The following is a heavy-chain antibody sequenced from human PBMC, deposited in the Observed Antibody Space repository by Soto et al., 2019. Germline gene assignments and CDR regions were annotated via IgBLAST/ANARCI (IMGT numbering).Heavy chain of an antibody. Sequence: PGGSLRLSCAVSGFTFSGSAMHWVRQASGKGLEWVGRIRSKANSYATAYAASVKGRFTISRDDSKNTAYLQMNSLKTEDTVVYYCTRGYGDYVRDYWGQGTLVTVSS. J-gene: IGHJ4*02. CDR2: IRSKANSYAT. CDR1: GFTFSGSA. D-gene: IGHD4-17*01. V-gene: IGHV3-73*01. CDR3: TRGYGDYVRDY.